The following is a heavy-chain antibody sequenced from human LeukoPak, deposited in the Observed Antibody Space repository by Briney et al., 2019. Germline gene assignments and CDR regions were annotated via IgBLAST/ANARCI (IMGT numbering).Heavy chain of an antibody. CDR1: GFTFDDYG. CDR2: INWNGGST. V-gene: IGHV3-20*04. J-gene: IGHJ6*02. CDR3: ARDWEYYYGSLGYYYGMDV. D-gene: IGHD3-10*01. Sequence: GGSLRLSCAASGFTFDDYGMSWVRQAPGKGLEWVSGINWNGGSTGYADSVKGRFTISRDNAKNSLYLQMNSLRAEDTALYYCARDWEYYYGSLGYYYGMDVWGQGTMVTVSS.